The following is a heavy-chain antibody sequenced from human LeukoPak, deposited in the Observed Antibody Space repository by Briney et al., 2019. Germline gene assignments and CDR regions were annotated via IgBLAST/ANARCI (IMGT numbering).Heavy chain of an antibody. CDR2: IYHSGST. CDR1: GGSISSGGYY. Sequence: KPSETLSLTCTVSGGSISSGGYYWSWIRQPPGKGLEWIGYIYHSGSTYYNPSLKSRVTISVDRSKNQFSLKLSSVTAADTAVYYCARDSGSSFYYYYYMDVWGKGTTVTVSS. CDR3: ARDSGSSFYYYYYMDV. V-gene: IGHV4-30-2*01. J-gene: IGHJ6*03. D-gene: IGHD6-6*01.